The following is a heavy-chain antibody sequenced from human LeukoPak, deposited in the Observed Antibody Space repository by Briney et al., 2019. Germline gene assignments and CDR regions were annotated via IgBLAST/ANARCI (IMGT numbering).Heavy chain of an antibody. CDR1: GFTFSNAW. D-gene: IGHD6-19*01. Sequence: GGSLRLSCAASGFTFSNAWMSWVRQAPGKGLEWVGCIKSKTDGGTTDYAAPVKGRFTISRDDSKNTLYLQMNSLKTEDTAVYYCTTGKWLLLDYWGQGTLVTVSS. CDR3: TTGKWLLLDY. V-gene: IGHV3-15*01. J-gene: IGHJ4*02. CDR2: IKSKTDGGTT.